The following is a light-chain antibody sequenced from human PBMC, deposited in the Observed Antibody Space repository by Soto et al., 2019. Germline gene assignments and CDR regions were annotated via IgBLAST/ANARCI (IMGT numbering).Light chain of an antibody. CDR1: QSVSSN. J-gene: IGKJ2*01. Sequence: EIVMTQSPATLSVSPGERATLSCRASQSVSSNLAWYQQNPGQAPRLLIYGASTRATGIPARFSGSGSGAEFTLTISSRKSEDFVVYYCHQYNNWPKTSGQGTKLEIK. V-gene: IGKV3-15*01. CDR2: GAS. CDR3: HQYNNWPKT.